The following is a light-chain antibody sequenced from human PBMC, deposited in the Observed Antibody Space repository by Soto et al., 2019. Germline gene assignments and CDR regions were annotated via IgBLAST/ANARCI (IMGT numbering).Light chain of an antibody. CDR1: SSNIGAGYD. CDR2: ANG. J-gene: IGLJ2*01. CDR3: EAWDDSLNGVV. V-gene: IGLV1-40*01. Sequence: QSVLTQPPSVSGAPGQRVTISCTGSSSNIGAGYDVHWYQQLPGTAPKLLIYANGNRPSGVPDRFSGSKSGTSASLAITGLQAEDEADYYCEAWDDSLNGVVFGGGTKVTVL.